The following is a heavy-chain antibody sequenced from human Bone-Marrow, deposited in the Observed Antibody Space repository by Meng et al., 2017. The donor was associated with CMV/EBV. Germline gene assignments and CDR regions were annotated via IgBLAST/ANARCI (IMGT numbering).Heavy chain of an antibody. D-gene: IGHD2/OR15-2a*01. Sequence: GGSLRLSCAASGFTFSNSDMNWVRQAPGKGLEWVALLYSGGSMYYADSVKGRFTLSRDNSKNTLYLQMTSLTPEDTALYYCARRREYCTTGACQTYFDQWGQGTRVTASS. CDR1: GFTFSNSD. V-gene: IGHV3-66*02. CDR3: ARRREYCTTGACQTYFDQ. CDR2: LYSGGSM. J-gene: IGHJ4*02.